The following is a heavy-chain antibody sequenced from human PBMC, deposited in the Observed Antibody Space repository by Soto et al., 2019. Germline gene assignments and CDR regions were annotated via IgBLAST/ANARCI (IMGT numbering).Heavy chain of an antibody. CDR1: GFTFSSYG. Sequence: GGSLRLSCAASGFTFSSYGMHWVRQAPGKGLEWVAVIWYDGSNKYYADSVKGRFTISRDNSKNTLYLQMNSLRAEDTAVYYCARAPYMITFGGVIPQLDYWGQGTLVTVSS. CDR3: ARAPYMITFGGVIPQLDY. J-gene: IGHJ4*02. V-gene: IGHV3-33*01. CDR2: IWYDGSNK. D-gene: IGHD3-16*02.